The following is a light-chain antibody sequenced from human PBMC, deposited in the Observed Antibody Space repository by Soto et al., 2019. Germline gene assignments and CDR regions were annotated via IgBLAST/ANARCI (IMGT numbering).Light chain of an antibody. CDR1: QSVSSD. CDR2: GAS. V-gene: IGKV3-15*01. Sequence: EIVMTQSPVTLSVSPGERATLSCRASQSVSSDLAWYQQKRGQAPRLLIYGASTRAIGIPVRFSGSGSGTEFTLTISSLQSEDFAVYYCQQYNKWPRTFGQGIKV. CDR3: QQYNKWPRT. J-gene: IGKJ1*01.